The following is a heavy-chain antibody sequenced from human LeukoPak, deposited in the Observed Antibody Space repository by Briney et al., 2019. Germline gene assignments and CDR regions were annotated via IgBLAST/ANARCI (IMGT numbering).Heavy chain of an antibody. CDR2: INPNSGGT. Sequence: ASVKVSCKASGYTFTGYYMHWVRQAPGQGLEWMGWINPNSGGTSYAQKFQGRVTMTRDTSISTAYMELSRLRSDDTAVYYCARDDPSYYYDSSGYYPLILGYWGQGTLVTVSS. D-gene: IGHD3-22*01. V-gene: IGHV1-2*02. CDR3: ARDDPSYYYDSSGYYPLILGY. CDR1: GYTFTGYY. J-gene: IGHJ4*02.